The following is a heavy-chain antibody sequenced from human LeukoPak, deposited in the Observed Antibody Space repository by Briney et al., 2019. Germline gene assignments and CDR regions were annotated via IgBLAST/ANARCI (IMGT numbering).Heavy chain of an antibody. J-gene: IGHJ4*02. CDR1: GFTFSSYA. CDR3: AKDEALYSGSYYAPSPSDY. Sequence: GGSLRLSCAASGFTFSSYAMSWVRQAPGKGLEWVSAISGSGGSTYYADSVKGRFTISRDNSKNTLYLQMNSLRAEDTAVYYCAKDEALYSGSYYAPSPSDYWGQGTLVTVSS. CDR2: ISGSGGST. D-gene: IGHD1-26*01. V-gene: IGHV3-23*01.